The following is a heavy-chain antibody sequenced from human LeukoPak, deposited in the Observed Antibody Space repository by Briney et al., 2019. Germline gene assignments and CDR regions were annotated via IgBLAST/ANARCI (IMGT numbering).Heavy chain of an antibody. CDR2: IYHSGST. D-gene: IGHD3-10*01. CDR1: GGSISSGGYS. J-gene: IGHJ4*02. CDR3: ASVRGGRFEY. Sequence: SQTLSLTCAVSGGSISSGGYSWSWIRQPPGKGLEWIGYIYHSGSTYYNPSLKSRVTISVDRSKNQFSLKLSSVTAADTAVYYCASVRGGRFEYWGQGTLVTVSS. V-gene: IGHV4-30-2*01.